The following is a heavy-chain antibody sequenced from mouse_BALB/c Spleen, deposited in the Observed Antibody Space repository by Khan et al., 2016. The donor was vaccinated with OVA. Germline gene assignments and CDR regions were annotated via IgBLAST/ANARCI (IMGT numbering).Heavy chain of an antibody. D-gene: IGHD1-1*01. CDR2: INPSTGYT. J-gene: IGHJ2*01. CDR3: ARSGLRCDFDY. CDR1: GYTFINYW. V-gene: IGHV1-7*01. Sequence: QVQLKESGAELAKPGASVKMSCKASGYTFINYWILWVKQRPGQGLEWIGYINPSTGYTEYNQNFKDKATLTADKSSSTAYMQLSSLTSEDSAVYCCARSGLRCDFDYWGQGTTLTVSS.